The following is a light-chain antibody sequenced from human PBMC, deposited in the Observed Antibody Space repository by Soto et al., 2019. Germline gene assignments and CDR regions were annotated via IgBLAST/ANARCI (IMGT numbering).Light chain of an antibody. J-gene: IGLJ1*01. CDR3: SSYTSSNTYV. CDR2: EVS. CDR1: SSDVGGYNY. V-gene: IGLV2-14*01. Sequence: QSALTQPASVSGSPGQSITISCTGTSSDVGGYNYVSWYQQHPGKAPKLMIYEVSNRPSGVSHRFSGSKSGNNASLTISGLQAEAEDDYYCSSYTSSNTYVLGTGTKLTVL.